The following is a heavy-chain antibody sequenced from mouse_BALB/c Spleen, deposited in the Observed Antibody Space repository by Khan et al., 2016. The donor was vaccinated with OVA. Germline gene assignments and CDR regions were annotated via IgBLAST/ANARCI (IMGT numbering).Heavy chain of an antibody. Sequence: EVQLQESGAELVKPGASVKLSCTASGFNIEDTYIHWVMQRPEQGLEWIGRIDPANGNTKYDPKFQGKATITADTSPNTAYLQLSSLTSEDTAVYYCARGDWSYTMDYWGQGTSVTVSS. J-gene: IGHJ4*01. CDR1: GFNIEDTY. V-gene: IGHV14-3*02. CDR2: IDPANGNT. CDR3: ARGDWSYTMDY.